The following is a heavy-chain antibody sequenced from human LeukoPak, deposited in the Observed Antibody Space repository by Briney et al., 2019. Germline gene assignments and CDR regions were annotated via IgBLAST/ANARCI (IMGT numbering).Heavy chain of an antibody. Sequence: GGSLRLSCAASGFTFSSYNMKWVRQAPGKGLEWVSSVSSRSSYIFYADSVKGRFTISRDNAKKSLYLQMNSLRAEDTAVYYCASGVNYFDYWGQGTLVTVSS. CDR3: ASGVNYFDY. D-gene: IGHD3-3*01. CDR1: GFTFSSYN. V-gene: IGHV3-21*01. J-gene: IGHJ4*02. CDR2: VSSRSSYI.